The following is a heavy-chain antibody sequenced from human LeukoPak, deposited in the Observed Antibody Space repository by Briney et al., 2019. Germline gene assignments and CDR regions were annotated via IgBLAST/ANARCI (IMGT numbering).Heavy chain of an antibody. CDR1: GGSISSGGYS. Sequence: SETLSLTCTVSGGSISSGGYSWSWIRQHPGKGLEWIGYIYYSGSTYYNPSLKSRVTISVDTSKNQFSLKLSSVTAADTAVYYCARDLSCSGGSCYSHWFDPWGQGTLVTVSS. CDR2: IYYSGST. D-gene: IGHD2-15*01. V-gene: IGHV4-31*03. CDR3: ARDLSCSGGSCYSHWFDP. J-gene: IGHJ5*02.